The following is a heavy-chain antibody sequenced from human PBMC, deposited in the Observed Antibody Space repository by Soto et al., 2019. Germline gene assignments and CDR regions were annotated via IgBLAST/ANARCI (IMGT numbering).Heavy chain of an antibody. CDR3: ASGVPGQNYYDILTGYYGMGV. CDR2: INHSGST. J-gene: IGHJ6*02. CDR1: GGSFSGYY. V-gene: IGHV4-34*01. D-gene: IGHD3-9*01. Sequence: SETLSLTCAVYGGSFSGYYWSWIRQPPGKGLEWIGEINHSGSTNYNPSLKSRVTISVDTSKNQFSLKLSSVTAADTAVYYCASGVPGQNYYDILTGYYGMGVWGQGTTVTVSS.